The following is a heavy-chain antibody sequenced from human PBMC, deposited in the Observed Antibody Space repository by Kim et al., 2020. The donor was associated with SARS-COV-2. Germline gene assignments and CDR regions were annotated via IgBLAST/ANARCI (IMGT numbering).Heavy chain of an antibody. D-gene: IGHD3-10*01. V-gene: IGHV3-7*04. CDR2: IKQDGSEI. Sequence: GGSLRLSCAASGFTFSSHWMTWVRQAPGKGLEWVATIKQDGSEIYYVDSVKGRFTISRDNAEDSLYLQMNSLRAEDTAVYYCARVSYSRRGGPFDYCGQGTLVTVSS. CDR1: GFTFSSHW. CDR3: ARVSYSRRGGPFDY. J-gene: IGHJ4*02.